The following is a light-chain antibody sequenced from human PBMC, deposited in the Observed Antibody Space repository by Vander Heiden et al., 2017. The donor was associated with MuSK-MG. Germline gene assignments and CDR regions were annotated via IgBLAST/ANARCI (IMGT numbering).Light chain of an antibody. V-gene: IGKV1-5*03. CDR3: QGYSSYSRR. Sequence: IQMTQSPSTLPASVGDRVTITCRASQSISTWLAWYQQKPGKAPKLLIYKASRLESGVPSRFSGSASGTEFTLTISSLHPDDFATYYCQGYSSYSRRFGQGTKVEIK. CDR2: KAS. CDR1: QSISTW. J-gene: IGKJ1*01.